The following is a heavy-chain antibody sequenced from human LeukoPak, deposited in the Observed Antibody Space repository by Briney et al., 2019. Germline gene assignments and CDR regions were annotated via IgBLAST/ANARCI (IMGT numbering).Heavy chain of an antibody. J-gene: IGHJ4*02. CDR3: ARLAVTFDY. D-gene: IGHD2-21*02. Sequence: SETLSLTCTASGGSISSSSYYWGWMRQPPGKALEWIGSIYYSGSTYYNPSLKSRVTISVDTSKNQFSLKLSSVSAADTAVYYCARLAVTFDYWGQGTLVTVPS. V-gene: IGHV4-39*01. CDR2: IYYSGST. CDR1: GGSISSSSYY.